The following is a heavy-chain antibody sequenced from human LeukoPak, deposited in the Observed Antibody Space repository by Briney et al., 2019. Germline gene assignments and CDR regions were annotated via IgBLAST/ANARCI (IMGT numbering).Heavy chain of an antibody. CDR2: ISGSGGST. CDR3: AKGGDYDILTGYYEIDY. J-gene: IGHJ4*02. D-gene: IGHD3-9*01. V-gene: IGHV3-23*01. CDR1: GFTFSSYA. Sequence: GGSLRLSCAASGFTFSSYAMSWVRQAPGKGLEWVSAISGSGGSTYYADSVKGRLTISRDNSKNTLYLQMNSLRAEDTAVYYCAKGGDYDILTGYYEIDYWGQGTLVTVSS.